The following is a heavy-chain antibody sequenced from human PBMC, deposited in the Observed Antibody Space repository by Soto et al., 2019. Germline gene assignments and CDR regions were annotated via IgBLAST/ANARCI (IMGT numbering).Heavy chain of an antibody. D-gene: IGHD1-1*01. Sequence: QVQLQESGPGLVKPSETLSLTCTVSGGSISSYYWSWIRQPPGKGLEWIGYIYYSGSTNYNPSLKRRVTISVDTSKNQFSLKLSSVTAADTAVYYCARATYGTRVFDYWGQGTLVTVSS. CDR2: IYYSGST. J-gene: IGHJ4*02. CDR1: GGSISSYY. V-gene: IGHV4-59*01. CDR3: ARATYGTRVFDY.